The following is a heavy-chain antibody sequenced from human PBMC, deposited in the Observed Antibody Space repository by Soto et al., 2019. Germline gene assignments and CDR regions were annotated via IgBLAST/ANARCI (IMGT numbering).Heavy chain of an antibody. CDR2: IWYDGSTK. J-gene: IGHJ6*01. CDR1: GFTFSTYA. D-gene: IGHD1-1*01. CDR3: ARDEGGYRGFRGMDV. Sequence: QAQLVESGGGVVQPGRSLRLSCAASGFTFSTYAMHWVRQAPGKGLEWVAFIWYDGSTKYSADSVTGRFTISRDNPKNTLYLQMNSLRGEDTAVYYCARDEGGYRGFRGMDVWGQGTTVTVSS. V-gene: IGHV3-33*01.